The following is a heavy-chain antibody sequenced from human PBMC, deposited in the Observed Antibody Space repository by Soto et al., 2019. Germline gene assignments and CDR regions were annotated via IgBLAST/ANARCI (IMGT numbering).Heavy chain of an antibody. J-gene: IGHJ4*02. D-gene: IGHD3-10*01. V-gene: IGHV3-11*01. CDR3: ARDSRVYYGSGSSVDG. CDR2: ISSSGNTV. CDR1: GFTFSDYY. Sequence: VGSLRLSCAASGFTFSDYYMSWIRQAPGKGLEWVSYISSSGNTVYYADSVEGRFTISRDNAQNSLYLQKNSLRAEDTAVYYCARDSRVYYGSGSSVDGWGQGTLVTVSS.